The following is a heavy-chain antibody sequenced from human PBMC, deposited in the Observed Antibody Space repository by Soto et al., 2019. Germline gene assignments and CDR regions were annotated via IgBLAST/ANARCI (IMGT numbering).Heavy chain of an antibody. V-gene: IGHV3-23*01. Sequence: EVQLLESGGGLVQPGGSLRLSCAASGFTFSSYAMSWVRQAPGKGLEWVSAISGSGGSTYYADSMKGRFTISRDNSKNTLSLQTNSLRADDTAGYYCAKEVNHDYWGQGTLVTVSS. CDR3: AKEVNHDY. CDR1: GFTFSSYA. CDR2: ISGSGGST. J-gene: IGHJ4*02.